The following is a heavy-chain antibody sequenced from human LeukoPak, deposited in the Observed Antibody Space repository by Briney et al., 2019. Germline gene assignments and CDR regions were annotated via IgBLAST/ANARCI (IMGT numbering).Heavy chain of an antibody. J-gene: IGHJ4*02. D-gene: IGHD1-26*01. CDR3: ARDSGSFDY. Sequence: SETLSLTCTVSGGSISSYYWSWIRQPPGKGLEWIGYIYYSGSTNYNPSLRSRVTISVDTSKNQFSLKLSSVTAADTAVYYCARDSGSFDYWGQGTLVTVSS. V-gene: IGHV4-59*01. CDR1: GGSISSYY. CDR2: IYYSGST.